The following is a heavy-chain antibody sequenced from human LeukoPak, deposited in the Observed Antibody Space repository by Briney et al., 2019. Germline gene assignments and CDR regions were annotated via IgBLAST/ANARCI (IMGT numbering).Heavy chain of an antibody. CDR1: GFPFSSYG. Sequence: GGSLRLSCVASGFPFSSYGMHWVRQAPGKGLEWVAVIWSVGGAEYYADSVKGRFTISRDNSKNMLFLQMNSLRAEDTAVYYCARARNSGYWGQGTLVTVSS. V-gene: IGHV3-33*01. CDR2: IWSVGGAE. D-gene: IGHD1-14*01. CDR3: ARARNSGY. J-gene: IGHJ4*02.